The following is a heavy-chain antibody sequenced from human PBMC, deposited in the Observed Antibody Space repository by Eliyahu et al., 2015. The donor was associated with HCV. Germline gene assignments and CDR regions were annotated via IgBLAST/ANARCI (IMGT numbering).Heavy chain of an antibody. CDR3: AKDGSSSWYPRYFDL. J-gene: IGHJ2*01. CDR1: GFTFSSYA. D-gene: IGHD6-13*01. CDR2: ISGSAGST. Sequence: EVQLLESGGGLVQPGGSLRLSCAASGFTFSSYAMSWVRQAPGKGLEWVSAISGSAGSTYYADSVKGRFTISRDNSKSTLYLQMNSLRAEDTAEYYCAKDGSSSWYPRYFDLWGRGTLVTVSS. V-gene: IGHV3-23*01.